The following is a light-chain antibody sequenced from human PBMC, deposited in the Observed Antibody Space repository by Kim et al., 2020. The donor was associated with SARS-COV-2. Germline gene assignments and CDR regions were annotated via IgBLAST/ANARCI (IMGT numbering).Light chain of an antibody. Sequence: SITISCTGTSSDVGSYNLVSWYQQHPDKAPKLMIYEVSKRPSGVSNRFSGSKSGNTASLTISGLQAEDEADYYCCSYAGSSTSVVFGGGTQLTVL. CDR1: SSDVGSYNL. J-gene: IGLJ2*01. V-gene: IGLV2-23*02. CDR2: EVS. CDR3: CSYAGSSTSVV.